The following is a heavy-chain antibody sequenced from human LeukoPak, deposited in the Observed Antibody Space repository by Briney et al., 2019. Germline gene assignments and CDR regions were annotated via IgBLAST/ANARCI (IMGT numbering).Heavy chain of an antibody. CDR2: MYYSGST. CDR3: AKYSGSYYYPPNWDS. Sequence: PSQTLSLTCTVSGGSISSGDYYWSWIRQPPGKGLEWIGYMYYSGSTYYNPSLKSRVTISVDTSKNQFSLKLSSVTAADTAVYFCAKYSGSYYYPPNWDSWGQGTLVTVSS. CDR1: GGSISSGDYY. V-gene: IGHV4-30-4*01. D-gene: IGHD1-26*01. J-gene: IGHJ4*02.